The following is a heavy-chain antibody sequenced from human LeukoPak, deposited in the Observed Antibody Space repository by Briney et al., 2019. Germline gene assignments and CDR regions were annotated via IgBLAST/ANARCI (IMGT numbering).Heavy chain of an antibody. CDR2: INYRGNT. V-gene: IGHV4-59*08. D-gene: IGHD5-12*01. J-gene: IGHJ5*02. CDR3: ARVRRNSGNKYFDP. CDR1: GGSINTYY. Sequence: SETLSLTCTVSGGSINTYYWAWIRQPPGKGLEWIGHINYRGNTNYNPSLKSRVTISVDTPNSQFSLKLISVTAADTAVYYCARVRRNSGNKYFDPWGQGTRVTVSS.